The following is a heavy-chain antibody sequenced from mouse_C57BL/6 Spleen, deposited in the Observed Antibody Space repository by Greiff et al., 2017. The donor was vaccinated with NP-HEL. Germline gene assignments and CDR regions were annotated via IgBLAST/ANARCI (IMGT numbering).Heavy chain of an antibody. V-gene: IGHV5-17*01. CDR3: ARPFITYYAMDY. Sequence: EVKLVESGGGLVKPGGSLKLSCAASGFTFSDYGMHWVRQAPEKGLEWVAYISSGSSTIYYADTVKGRFTISRDNANNTLFLQMTSLRSEDTAMYYCARPFITYYAMDYWGQGTSVTVSS. D-gene: IGHD1-1*01. J-gene: IGHJ4*01. CDR1: GFTFSDYG. CDR2: ISSGSSTI.